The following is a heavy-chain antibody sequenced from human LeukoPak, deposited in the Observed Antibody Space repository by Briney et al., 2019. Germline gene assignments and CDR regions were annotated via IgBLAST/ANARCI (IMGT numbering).Heavy chain of an antibody. Sequence: ASVKVSCKASGYTFTSYAMNWVRQAPGQGLEWMGWINTNTGNPTYARGFTGRFVFSLDTSVSTAYLQISSLKAEDTAVYYCALDYVWGSYRGYFDYWGQGTLVTVSS. CDR1: GYTFTSYA. V-gene: IGHV7-4-1*02. CDR3: ALDYVWGSYRGYFDY. D-gene: IGHD3-16*02. J-gene: IGHJ4*02. CDR2: INTNTGNP.